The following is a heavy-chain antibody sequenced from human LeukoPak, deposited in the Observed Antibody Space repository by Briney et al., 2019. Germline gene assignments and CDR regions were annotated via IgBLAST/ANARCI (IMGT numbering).Heavy chain of an antibody. CDR1: GFTFSNYG. CDR3: AKDLPAAYFDY. V-gene: IGHV3-30*02. Sequence: GGSLRLSCAASGFTFSNYGIHWVRQAPGKGLEWVAFVRSDGGIKYYADSVKGRFTISRDNSRTTVYLQMNSLRAEDTAVYDCAKDLPAAYFDYWGQGTLVTVSS. D-gene: IGHD2-2*01. CDR2: VRSDGGIK. J-gene: IGHJ4*02.